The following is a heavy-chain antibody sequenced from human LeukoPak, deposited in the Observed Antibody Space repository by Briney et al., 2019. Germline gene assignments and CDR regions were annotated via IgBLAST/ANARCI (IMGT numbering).Heavy chain of an antibody. J-gene: IGHJ4*02. D-gene: IGHD1-26*01. CDR2: LWYDGVNK. CDR3: AKWGAQSGSYRVLDY. V-gene: IGHV3-33*06. CDR1: GFTFSNYG. Sequence: PGGSLRLSCAASGFTFSNYGMHWVRQAPGKGLEWVALLWYDGVNKNYADSVKGRFSISRDNSKNSLYLQMDSLRAGDTAVYYCAKWGAQSGSYRVLDYWGQGTLVTVSS.